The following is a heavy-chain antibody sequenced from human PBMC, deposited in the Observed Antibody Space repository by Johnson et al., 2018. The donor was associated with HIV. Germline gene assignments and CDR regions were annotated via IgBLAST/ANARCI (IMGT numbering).Heavy chain of an antibody. J-gene: IGHJ3*02. D-gene: IGHD6-13*01. CDR1: RITVGSNY. CDR3: AKDLQQPQRGEHALAQDAFDI. Sequence: VQLVESGGGLVQSGGSLRLSCEASRITVGSNYMSWVRRAPGKGLEWVSAISGSGGSTYYADSVKGRFTISRDNSKNTLYLQMNSLRAEDTAVYYCAKDLQQPQRGEHALAQDAFDIWGQGTMVTVSS. V-gene: IGHV3-23*04. CDR2: ISGSGGST.